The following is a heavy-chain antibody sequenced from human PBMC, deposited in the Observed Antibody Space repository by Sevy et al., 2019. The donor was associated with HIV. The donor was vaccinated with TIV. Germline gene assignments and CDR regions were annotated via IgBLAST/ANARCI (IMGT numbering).Heavy chain of an antibody. CDR2: ISYDGSNK. J-gene: IGHJ4*02. CDR3: ARGPTYISSCDY. Sequence: GGSLRLSCAASGFTFSSYAMHWVRQAPGKGLEWVAVISYDGSNKYYADSVKGRFTISRDNSKNTLYLQMNSLRAEDTAVYYCARGPTYISSCDYWGQGTLVTVSS. CDR1: GFTFSSYA. D-gene: IGHD6-6*01. V-gene: IGHV3-30-3*01.